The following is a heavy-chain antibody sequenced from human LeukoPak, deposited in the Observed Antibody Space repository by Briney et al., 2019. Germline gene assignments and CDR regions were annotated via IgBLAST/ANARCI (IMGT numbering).Heavy chain of an antibody. J-gene: IGHJ4*02. CDR1: GFTFSSYA. CDR3: ANRLYYYDSSGPGADY. V-gene: IGHV3-30*02. CDR2: IRYDGSNK. D-gene: IGHD3-22*01. Sequence: GGSLRLSCAASGFTFSSYAMSWVRQAPGKGLEWVAFIRYDGSNKYYADSVKGRFTISRDNSKNTLYLQMNSLRAEDTAVYYCANRLYYYDSSGPGADYWGQGTLVTVSS.